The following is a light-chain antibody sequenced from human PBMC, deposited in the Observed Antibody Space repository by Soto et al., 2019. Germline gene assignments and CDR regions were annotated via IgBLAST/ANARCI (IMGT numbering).Light chain of an antibody. CDR2: GAS. J-gene: IGKJ1*01. V-gene: IGKV3-20*01. CDR3: QQYCSSPRT. Sequence: EIVLTQSPGALSLSPGERATLSCGASQSVSSSYLAWYQQKPGQAPRLLIYGASTRATGIPDRCSGSGSGTDFTLTISRLEPEGFAVYYCQQYCSSPRTFGQGTKVEIK. CDR1: QSVSSSY.